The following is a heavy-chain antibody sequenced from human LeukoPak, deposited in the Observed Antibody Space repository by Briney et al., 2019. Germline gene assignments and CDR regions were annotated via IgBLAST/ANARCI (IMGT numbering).Heavy chain of an antibody. CDR3: ARWYCSNINCYYDF. D-gene: IGHD2-2*01. CDR1: GGTFSSYA. V-gene: IGHV1-69*13. J-gene: IGHJ4*02. CDR2: IIPIFGTA. Sequence: GASVKVSCKASGGTFSSYAISWVRQAPGQGLEWMGGIIPIFGTANYAQKFQGRVTITADESTSTAYMELSSLRSEDTAVYYCARWYCSNINCYYDFWGQGTLVTVSS.